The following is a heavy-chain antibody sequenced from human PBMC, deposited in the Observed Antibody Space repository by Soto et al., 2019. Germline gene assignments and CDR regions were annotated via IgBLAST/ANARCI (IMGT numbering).Heavy chain of an antibody. J-gene: IGHJ4*02. V-gene: IGHV3-23*01. CDR2: IRGSGENT. CDR3: AEDLGFGGGSCYGE. Sequence: EVQLLESGGGLVQPGGSLRLSCAASGFAFSSYAMGWVRQAPGKGLEWVATIRGSGENTYHPDSVKGRFTISRDNSKNTLFLQMTSLRAEETAVCYCAEDLGFGGGSCYGERGQGTLVTVSS. CDR1: GFAFSSYA. D-gene: IGHD2-15*01.